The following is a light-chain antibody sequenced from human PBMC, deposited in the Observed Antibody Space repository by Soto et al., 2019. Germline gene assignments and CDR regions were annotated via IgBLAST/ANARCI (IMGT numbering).Light chain of an antibody. CDR2: DVS. V-gene: IGLV2-14*01. CDR3: SSYTSSSTLYV. Sequence: QCVLTQPASVSGSPGQSITISCTGTSGDVGGYNYVSWYQQHPGKVPKLMIYDVSNRPSGVSNRFSGSKSGNTASLTISGLQAEDEADYYCSSYTSSSTLYVFGTGTKLTLL. J-gene: IGLJ1*01. CDR1: SGDVGGYNY.